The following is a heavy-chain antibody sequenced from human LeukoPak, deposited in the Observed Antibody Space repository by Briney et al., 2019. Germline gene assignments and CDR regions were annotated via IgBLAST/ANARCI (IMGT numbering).Heavy chain of an antibody. D-gene: IGHD2-15*01. Sequence: PGGSLRLSCGAAGFTFGSYWMSWVRQAQGKGLEWVASIKQDGYEKYYVDSVKGRFIISRDNAKNSLYVRMNSLRAEDTAIYYCARDGYCTGGSCYADYWGPGTLVTVSS. CDR1: GFTFGSYW. CDR3: ARDGYCTGGSCYADY. CDR2: IKQDGYEK. J-gene: IGHJ4*02. V-gene: IGHV3-7*03.